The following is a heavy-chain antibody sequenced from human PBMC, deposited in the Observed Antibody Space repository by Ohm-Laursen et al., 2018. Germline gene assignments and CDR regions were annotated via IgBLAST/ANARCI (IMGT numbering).Heavy chain of an antibody. Sequence: ASVKVSCKASGYTFTSYDITWVRQASGQGPEWIGWLNPVSGNSNFGQKFRGRVTMTTDTSTSTAYMELRSLRSDDTAVYYCARDYGSGPTAYYYGMDVWGQGTTVTVSS. CDR2: LNPVSGNS. CDR3: ARDYGSGPTAYYYGMDV. V-gene: IGHV1-18*01. D-gene: IGHD3-10*01. CDR1: GYTFTSYD. J-gene: IGHJ6*02.